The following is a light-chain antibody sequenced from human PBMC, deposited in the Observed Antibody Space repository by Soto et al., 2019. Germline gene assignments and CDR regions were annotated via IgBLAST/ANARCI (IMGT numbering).Light chain of an antibody. J-gene: IGKJ2*01. V-gene: IGKV3-11*01. CDR1: QSVSSY. Sequence: EIVLTQSPATLSLSPGARATLSCRARQSVSSYLAWYQQKPGQAPRLLIYHSSKRATGIPVRFSGSESGTDFILTISSLEPEDFAVYYCQQRSNWPPGYTFGQGTKLEIK. CDR2: HSS. CDR3: QQRSNWPPGYT.